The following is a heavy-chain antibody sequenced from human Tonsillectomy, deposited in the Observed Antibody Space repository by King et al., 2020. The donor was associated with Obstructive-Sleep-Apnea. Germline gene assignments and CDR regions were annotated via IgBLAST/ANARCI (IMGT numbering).Heavy chain of an antibody. CDR1: GGSFSGYY. J-gene: IGHJ6*02. Sequence: VQLQQWGAGLLKPSETLSLTCAVYGGSFSGYYWSWIRQPPGKGLEWIGEINHSGSTNYNPSLKSRVTISVDTSKNQFSLKLSSVTAADTAVYYCARGDYDYVWGSYRSYYYYGMDVWGQGATVTVSS. D-gene: IGHD3-16*02. CDR2: INHSGST. CDR3: ARGDYDYVWGSYRSYYYYGMDV. V-gene: IGHV4-34*01.